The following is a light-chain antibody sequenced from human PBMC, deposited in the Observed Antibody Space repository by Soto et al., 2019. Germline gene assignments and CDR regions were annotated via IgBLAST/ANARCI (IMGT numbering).Light chain of an antibody. Sequence: DIQMTQSPSSVSASVGDRVTISCRASQGIIRWLAWYQQKPGKAPKLLPDATSTLQSGVASRFGGSGSGTYFTLTIRSLQAEDFASYYCQQAKSPYTFGQGTKLEIK. CDR2: ATS. CDR3: QQAKSPYT. J-gene: IGKJ2*01. CDR1: QGIIRW. V-gene: IGKV1-12*01.